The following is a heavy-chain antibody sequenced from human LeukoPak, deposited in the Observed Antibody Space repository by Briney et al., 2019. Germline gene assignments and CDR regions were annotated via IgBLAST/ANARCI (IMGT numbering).Heavy chain of an antibody. V-gene: IGHV1-2*02. Sequence: ASVKVSCKASGYTFTGYYMHWVRQAPGQGLECMGWINPNSGGTNYAQKFQGRVTMTRDTSISTAYMELSRLRSDDTAVYYCARALGRGYHNWFDPWGQGTLVTVSS. CDR2: INPNSGGT. J-gene: IGHJ5*02. CDR1: GYTFTGYY. CDR3: ARALGRGYHNWFDP. D-gene: IGHD3-3*01.